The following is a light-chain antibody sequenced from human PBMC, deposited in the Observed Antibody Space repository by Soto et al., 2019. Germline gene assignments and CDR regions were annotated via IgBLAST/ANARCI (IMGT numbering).Light chain of an antibody. CDR3: QQSYNAPFN. CDR2: AAS. CDR1: QTIARC. J-gene: IGKJ3*01. V-gene: IGKV1-39*01. Sequence: DIQMTQSPSPLSASVGDRIIITCRASQTIARCINWFQQKSGQPPKLLVYAASTLRHGVPSRFSASGSGSDFTLTINSLQPEDLATYYCQQSYNAPFNFGPGTKVDIK.